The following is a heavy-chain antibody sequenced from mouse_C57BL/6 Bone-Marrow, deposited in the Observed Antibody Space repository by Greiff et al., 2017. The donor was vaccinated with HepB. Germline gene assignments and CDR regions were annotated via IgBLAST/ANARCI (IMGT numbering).Heavy chain of an antibody. CDR2: ISDGGSYT. CDR1: GFTFSSYA. V-gene: IGHV5-4*03. J-gene: IGHJ2*01. Sequence: EVKLMESGGGLVKPGGSLKLSCAASGFTFSSYAMSWVRQTPEKRLEWVATISDGGSYTYYPDNVKGRFTISRDNAKNNLYLQMSHLKSEDTAMYYCARGGDYYGSSYDFDYWGQGTTLTVSS. CDR3: ARGGDYYGSSYDFDY. D-gene: IGHD1-1*01.